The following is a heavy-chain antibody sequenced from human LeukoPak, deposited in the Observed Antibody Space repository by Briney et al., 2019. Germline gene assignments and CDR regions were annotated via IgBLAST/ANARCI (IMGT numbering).Heavy chain of an antibody. J-gene: IGHJ4*02. D-gene: IGHD3-3*01. CDR3: AREDLGGDFWSGYNL. Sequence: GGSLRLSCAASGFTFGSYGMSWVRQAPGKGLEWVSAISGSGGSTYYADSVKGRFTISRDNSKNTLYLQMNSLRAEDTAVYYCAREDLGGDFWSGYNLWGQGTLVTVSS. V-gene: IGHV3-23*01. CDR2: ISGSGGST. CDR1: GFTFGSYG.